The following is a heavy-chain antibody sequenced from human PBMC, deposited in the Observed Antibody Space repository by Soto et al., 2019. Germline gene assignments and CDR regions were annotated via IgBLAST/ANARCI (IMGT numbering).Heavy chain of an antibody. CDR2: ISSGGRHQ. J-gene: IGHJ4*02. CDR1: GFTVSAYE. Sequence: PGGSLSLSCVGSGFTVSAYEIHWVRQAPGKGLDWVAVISSGGRHQFYTDSVRGRFTISRDDSKDTVYLQMNNLTPQDAAIYYCAKDAVPGPPDYFDFWGQGTLVTVSS. V-gene: IGHV3-30*04. CDR3: AKDAVPGPPDYFDF. D-gene: IGHD6-19*01.